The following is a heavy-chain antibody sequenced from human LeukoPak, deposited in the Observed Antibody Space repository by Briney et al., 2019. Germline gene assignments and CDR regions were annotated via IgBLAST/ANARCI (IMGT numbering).Heavy chain of an antibody. J-gene: IGHJ4*02. V-gene: IGHV3-74*01. CDR3: ARKGYCSGGSCYSVNRPFDY. D-gene: IGHD2-15*01. CDR2: INGDGSST. Sequence: GGSLRLSCAASGFTLSSYWMHWVRQAPGKGLVWVSRINGDGSSTNYADSVKGRFTISRDNAKNSLYLQMNSLRAEDTAVYYCARKGYCSGGSCYSVNRPFDYWGQGTLVTVSS. CDR1: GFTLSSYW.